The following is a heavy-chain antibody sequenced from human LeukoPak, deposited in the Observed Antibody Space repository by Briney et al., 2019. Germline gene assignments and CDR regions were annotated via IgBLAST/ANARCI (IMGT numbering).Heavy chain of an antibody. V-gene: IGHV3-30*02. CDR2: IRYDGSNK. CDR1: GFTFSSYA. Sequence: GGSLRLSCAASGFTFSSYAMSWVRQAPGKGLEWVAFIRYDGSNKYYADSVKGRFTISRDSSKNTLYLQMNSLRAEDTAVYYCAKDDYSGSCLDYWGQGTLVTVSS. CDR3: AKDDYSGSCLDY. D-gene: IGHD1-26*01. J-gene: IGHJ4*02.